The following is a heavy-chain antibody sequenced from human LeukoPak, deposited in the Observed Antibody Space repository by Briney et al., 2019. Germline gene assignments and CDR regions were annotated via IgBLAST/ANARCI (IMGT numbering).Heavy chain of an antibody. V-gene: IGHV3-23*01. CDR3: AKVGGSSNYYPEY. D-gene: IGHD3-10*01. J-gene: IGHJ4*02. Sequence: PGGSLRLSCAASGFTFTNYPMSWVRQPPGKGLEWISAIIANGRSTYYADSVKGRFTKSRDDSWNTLFVQMNSMRPEDTGRYSCAKVGGSSNYYPEYWGKGTLVTVSS. CDR2: IIANGRST. CDR1: GFTFTNYP.